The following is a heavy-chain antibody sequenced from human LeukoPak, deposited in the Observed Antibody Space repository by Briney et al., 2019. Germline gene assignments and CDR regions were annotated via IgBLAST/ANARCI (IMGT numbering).Heavy chain of an antibody. CDR1: GYSFTTYW. D-gene: IGHD2-2*01. V-gene: IGHV5-51*01. CDR3: ARLGYCTSSRCSGGGYFFDY. Sequence: GESLKISCKGSGYSFTTYWIGWVRQMPGKGLELMGIFQPGDSDTRYSPSFQGQVTISADKSISTAYLQWSSLKASDTAIYYCARLGYCTSSRCSGGGYFFDYWGQGTLVTVSS. J-gene: IGHJ4*02. CDR2: FQPGDSDT.